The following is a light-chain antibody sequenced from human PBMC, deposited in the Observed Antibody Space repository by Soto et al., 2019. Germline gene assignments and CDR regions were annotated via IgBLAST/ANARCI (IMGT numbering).Light chain of an antibody. Sequence: EVVMTQSPATLSVSPGERATLSWRASQSMGSNVAWYQQKPGQAPRLLIYGASTRAAGIPARFSGSGSGTEFTLTITSLQSEDFPVYYCQQFHNWPRTFGQGTKVDIK. J-gene: IGKJ1*01. CDR3: QQFHNWPRT. V-gene: IGKV3-15*01. CDR1: QSMGSN. CDR2: GAS.